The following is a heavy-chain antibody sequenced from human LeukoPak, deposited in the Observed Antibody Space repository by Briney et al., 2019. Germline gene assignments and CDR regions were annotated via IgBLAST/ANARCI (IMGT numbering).Heavy chain of an antibody. D-gene: IGHD2-21*02. Sequence: AGGSLRLSCAASGFAFSDYYMNWIRQAPGKGLEWVSYISSSSSTIYYADSVKGRFTISRDNAKNSLYLQMNSLRAEDTAVYYCARYWARTSWVVVTANSHVYWGQGTLVTVSS. J-gene: IGHJ4*02. V-gene: IGHV3-11*01. CDR2: ISSSSSTI. CDR1: GFAFSDYY. CDR3: ARYWARTSWVVVTANSHVY.